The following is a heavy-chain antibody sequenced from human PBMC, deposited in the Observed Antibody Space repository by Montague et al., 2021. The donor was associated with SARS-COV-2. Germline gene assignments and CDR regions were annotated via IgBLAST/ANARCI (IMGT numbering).Heavy chain of an antibody. D-gene: IGHD5-12*01. CDR2: IYYSGST. J-gene: IGHJ5*02. V-gene: IGHV4-39*01. CDR1: GGSISSSSYY. CDR3: ARGDSGYGDPNGFDP. Sequence: SETLSLTCTVSGGSISSSSYYWGWIRQPPGKGLEWIGSIYYSGSTYYNPSLKSRVTISVDTSKSQFSLKLSSVTAADTAVYYCARGDSGYGDPNGFDPWGQGTLVTVSS.